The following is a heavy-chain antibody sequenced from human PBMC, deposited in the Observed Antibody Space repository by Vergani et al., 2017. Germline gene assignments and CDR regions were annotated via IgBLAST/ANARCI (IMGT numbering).Heavy chain of an antibody. J-gene: IGHJ6*02. CDR3: AKNPGISTTGHYYAMDV. Sequence: LVESGGGSVKPGGSLRLSCAASGFKFSDHSMSWIRQAPGKGLEWVSHISPGASTVSYTDSVTGRFTISRDNDNNSLTLDMTTLRFEDTAVYYCAKNPGISTTGHYYAMDVWGQETTVTVSS. D-gene: IGHD1-14*01. V-gene: IGHV3-11*04. CDR1: GFKFSDHS. CDR2: ISPGASTV.